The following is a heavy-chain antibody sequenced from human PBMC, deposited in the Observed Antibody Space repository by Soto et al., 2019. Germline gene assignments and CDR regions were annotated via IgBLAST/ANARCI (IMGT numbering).Heavy chain of an antibody. Sequence: GGSLRLSCAASGFTFSNAWMNWVRQAPGKGLEWVGRIKSKTDGGTTDYAAPVKGRFTISRDDSKNTLYLQMNSLKTEDTAVYYCTTVDYYDSSGYSWFWGQGTLVTVSS. CDR2: IKSKTDGGTT. CDR3: TTVDYYDSSGYSWF. J-gene: IGHJ4*02. D-gene: IGHD3-22*01. CDR1: GFTFSNAW. V-gene: IGHV3-15*07.